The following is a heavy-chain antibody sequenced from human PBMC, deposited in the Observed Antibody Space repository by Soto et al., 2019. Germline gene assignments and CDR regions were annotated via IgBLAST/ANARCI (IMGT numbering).Heavy chain of an antibody. J-gene: IGHJ4*02. CDR1: GFTFSSYA. V-gene: IGHV3-23*01. Sequence: EVQLLESGGGLVQPGGSLRLSCAASGFTFSSYAMSWVRQAPGKGLEWVSAISGSGGSTYYADSVKGRFTISGDNSKNTLYMQMHSLRAEDTAVYYCAKDRLELRGVVPHSPFAYWGQGTLVTVSS. D-gene: IGHD1-7*01. CDR3: AKDRLELRGVVPHSPFAY. CDR2: ISGSGGST.